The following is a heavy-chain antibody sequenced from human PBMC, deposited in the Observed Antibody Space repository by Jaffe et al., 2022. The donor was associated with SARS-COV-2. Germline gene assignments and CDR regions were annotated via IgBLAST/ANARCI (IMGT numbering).Heavy chain of an antibody. J-gene: IGHJ6*02. CDR3: ARVYGGYYYYYGMEV. V-gene: IGHV1-3*01. CDR2: INAGNGNT. D-gene: IGHD3-16*01. Sequence: QVQLVQSGAEVKKPGASVKVSCKASGYTFTRYAMHWVRQAPGQRLEWMGWINAGNGNTKYSQKFQGRVTITRDTSASTAYMELSSLRSEDTAVYYCARVYGGYYYYYGMEVWGQGTTVTVSS. CDR1: GYTFTRYA.